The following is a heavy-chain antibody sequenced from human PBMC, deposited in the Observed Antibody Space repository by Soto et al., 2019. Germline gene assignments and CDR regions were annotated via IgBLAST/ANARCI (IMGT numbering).Heavy chain of an antibody. CDR2: ISAYIGNT. V-gene: IGHV1-18*01. CDR3: ARDVPNWGSFDAFDI. CDR1: GYTFTSYG. Sequence: ASVKVSCKASGYTFTSYGISWVRQAPGQGLEWMGWISAYIGNTNYAQKLQGRVTMTTDTSTSTAYMELRSLRSDDTAVYYCARDVPNWGSFDAFDIWGQGTMVTVSS. D-gene: IGHD7-27*01. J-gene: IGHJ3*02.